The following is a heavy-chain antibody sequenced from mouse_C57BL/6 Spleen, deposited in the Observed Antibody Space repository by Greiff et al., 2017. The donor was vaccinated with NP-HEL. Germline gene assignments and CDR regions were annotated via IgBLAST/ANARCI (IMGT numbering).Heavy chain of an antibody. J-gene: IGHJ4*01. V-gene: IGHV5-17*01. CDR2: ISSGSSTI. D-gene: IGHD1-1*01. CDR3: ARPRYYGSFYYAMDY. CDR1: GFTFSDYG. Sequence: DVKLVESGGGLVKPGGSLKLSCAASGFTFSDYGMHWVRQAPEKGLEWVAYISSGSSTIYYADTVKGRFTISRDNAKNTLFLQMTSLRSEDTAMYYCARPRYYGSFYYAMDYWGQGTSVTVSS.